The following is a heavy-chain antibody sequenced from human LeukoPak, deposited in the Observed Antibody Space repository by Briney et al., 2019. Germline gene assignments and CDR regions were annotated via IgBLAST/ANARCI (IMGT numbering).Heavy chain of an antibody. D-gene: IGHD6-19*01. Sequence: PGGSLSLSCAASGFTFDDYAMHWVRQAPGKGLEWVSGISWNSGSIGYAHSVKGRFTIPRDNAKNSLYLQLNSLRAEDTALYYCAKDITMQWLGYYFDYWGQGTLATVSS. CDR3: AKDITMQWLGYYFDY. J-gene: IGHJ4*02. CDR1: GFTFDDYA. CDR2: ISWNSGSI. V-gene: IGHV3-9*01.